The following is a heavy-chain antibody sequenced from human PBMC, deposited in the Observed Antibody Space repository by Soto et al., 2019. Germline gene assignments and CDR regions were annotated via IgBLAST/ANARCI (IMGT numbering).Heavy chain of an antibody. V-gene: IGHV1-3*01. CDR2: INAGNGNT. Sequence: ASVKVSCTASGYTFTSYAMHWVRQAPGQRLEWMGWINAGNGNTKYSQKFQGRVTITRDTSASTAHMELSSLRSEDTAVYYCARAPSLRFLEWLLLAYWGQGTLVTVSS. CDR1: GYTFTSYA. D-gene: IGHD3-3*01. CDR3: ARAPSLRFLEWLLLAY. J-gene: IGHJ4*02.